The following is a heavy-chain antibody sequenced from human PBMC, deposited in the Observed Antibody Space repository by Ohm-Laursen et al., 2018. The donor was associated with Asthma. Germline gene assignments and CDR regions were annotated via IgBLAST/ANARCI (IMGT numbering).Heavy chain of an antibody. V-gene: IGHV3-49*03. CDR2: IRSKAYGGTT. CDR1: GFTFGDYA. Sequence: RSLRLSCTASGFTFGDYAMSWFRQAPGKGLEWVGFIRSKAYGGTTQYAASVKGRFNISRDDSKRIAYLQMNSLKTEDTAVYYCSRGDINPSVYWGQGTLVTVSS. CDR3: SRGDINPSVY. D-gene: IGHD3-10*01. J-gene: IGHJ4*02.